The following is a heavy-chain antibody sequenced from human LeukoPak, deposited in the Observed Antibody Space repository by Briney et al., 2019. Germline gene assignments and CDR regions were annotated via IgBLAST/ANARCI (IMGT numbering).Heavy chain of an antibody. CDR3: ARLESGVLGDPYYYDSSGYYYRGYFAS. CDR1: GGSISTDY. J-gene: IGHJ4*02. D-gene: IGHD3-22*01. CDR2: IYDGGTT. Sequence: PSETLSLTCIVSGGSISTDYWNWIRQSPGKRLEWIGYIYDGGTTKYNPSLKSRVTISVDTSENQFSLKLSAVTAADSAVYYCARLESGVLGDPYYYDSSGYYYRGYFASWGQGTLVTVSS. V-gene: IGHV4-59*08.